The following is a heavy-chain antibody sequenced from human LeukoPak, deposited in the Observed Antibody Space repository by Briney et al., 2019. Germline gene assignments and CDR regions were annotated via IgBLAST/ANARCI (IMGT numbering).Heavy chain of an antibody. Sequence: ASAKVSCKASGYTFTGYSISWVRQAPGQGVEWMGWTSAYTGNTNYAQKLQGRVTMTTVTSTTTAYMELRSLISDDTAVYYCARIYFGSGSFAFDIWGQGTMVTVSS. CDR2: TSAYTGNT. D-gene: IGHD3-10*01. CDR1: GYTFTGYS. V-gene: IGHV1-18*01. CDR3: ARIYFGSGSFAFDI. J-gene: IGHJ3*02.